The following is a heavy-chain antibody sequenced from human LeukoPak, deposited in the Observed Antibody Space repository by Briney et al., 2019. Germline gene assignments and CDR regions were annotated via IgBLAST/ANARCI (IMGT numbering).Heavy chain of an antibody. D-gene: IGHD5-18*01. CDR3: ARGEYSYGIDAFDI. CDR2: INRSGST. V-gene: IGHV4-34*01. Sequence: SETLSLTCAVYGGSFSGYYWSWIRQPPGKGLEWIGEINRSGSTNYNPSLKSRVTISVDTSKNQFSLKLSSVTAADTAVYYCARGEYSYGIDAFDIWGQGTMVTVSS. CDR1: GGSFSGYY. J-gene: IGHJ3*02.